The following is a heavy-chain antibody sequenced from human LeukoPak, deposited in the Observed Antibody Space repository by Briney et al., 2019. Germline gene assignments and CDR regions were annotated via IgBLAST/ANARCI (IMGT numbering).Heavy chain of an antibody. CDR3: AKDGGNVLRYFDWPPRAFDI. CDR2: IWANGNDK. J-gene: IGHJ3*02. Sequence: GGSLRLSCAASAFIFSHYGMHWVRQVPGKGLEWVAVIWANGNDKYYIDSVKGRFTVSRDNSKNTLYLQMNSLRAEDTAVYYCAKDGGNVLRYFDWPPRAFDIWGQGTMVTVSS. V-gene: IGHV3-33*06. D-gene: IGHD3-9*01. CDR1: AFIFSHYG.